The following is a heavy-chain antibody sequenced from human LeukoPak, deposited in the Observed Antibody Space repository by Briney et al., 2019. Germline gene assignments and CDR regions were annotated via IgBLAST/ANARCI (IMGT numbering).Heavy chain of an antibody. D-gene: IGHD6-19*01. J-gene: IGHJ4*02. CDR1: GFTFSSYS. Sequence: GGSLRLSCAASGFTFSSYSMNWVRQAPGKWLEWVSSISSSSSYIYYADSVKGRFTISRDNAKNSLYLQMNSLRAEDTAVYYCARQAVAGTRYFDYWGQGTLVTVSS. V-gene: IGHV3-21*01. CDR2: ISSSSSYI. CDR3: ARQAVAGTRYFDY.